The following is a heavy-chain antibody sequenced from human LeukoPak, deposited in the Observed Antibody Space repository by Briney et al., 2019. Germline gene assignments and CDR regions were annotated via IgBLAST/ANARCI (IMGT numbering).Heavy chain of an antibody. D-gene: IGHD5-18*01. V-gene: IGHV3-9*01. Sequence: GGSLRLSCAASGFTFDDYAMHWVRQAPGKGLEWASGISWNSGSIGYADSVKGRFTISRDNAKNPLYLQMNSLRAEDTALYYCAKLRTAMARDAFDIWGQGTMVTVSS. CDR2: ISWNSGSI. CDR1: GFTFDDYA. CDR3: AKLRTAMARDAFDI. J-gene: IGHJ3*02.